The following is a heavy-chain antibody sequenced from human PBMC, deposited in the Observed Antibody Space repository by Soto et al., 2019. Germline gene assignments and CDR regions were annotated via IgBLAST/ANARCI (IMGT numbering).Heavy chain of an antibody. CDR1: GDTFNFYS. J-gene: IGHJ4*02. D-gene: IGHD3-10*01. Sequence: QVQLVQSGAAVKKPGSSVKVSCKASGDTFNFYSINWVRQAPGLGLEWMGRTITILSMSNSAQKFQGRLTISADKSTTTAYMELRLLRSDATAVYYCATSYGSWSQAFDYWGQGALVTVSS. V-gene: IGHV1-69*02. CDR2: TITILSMS. CDR3: ATSYGSWSQAFDY.